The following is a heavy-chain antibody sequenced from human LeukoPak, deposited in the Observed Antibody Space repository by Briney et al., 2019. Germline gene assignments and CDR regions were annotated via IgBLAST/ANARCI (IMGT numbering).Heavy chain of an antibody. CDR1: GFTFSSYA. V-gene: IGHV3-53*01. D-gene: IGHD1-26*01. CDR3: ARDSSGSYSFDY. J-gene: IGHJ4*02. CDR2: IYSGGST. Sequence: GGSLRLSRAASGFTFSSYAMSWVRQAPGKGLEWVSVIYSGGSTYYADSVKGRFTISRDNSKNTLYLQMNSLRAEDTAVYYCARDSSGSYSFDYWGQGTLVTVSS.